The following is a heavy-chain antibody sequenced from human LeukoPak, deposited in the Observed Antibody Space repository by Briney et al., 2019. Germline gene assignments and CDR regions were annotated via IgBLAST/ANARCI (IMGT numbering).Heavy chain of an antibody. V-gene: IGHV3-30-3*01. CDR3: ARGGDYGSGNFRWRHFDY. J-gene: IGHJ4*02. CDR2: ISYDGNNK. Sequence: PSGTLSLTCAVSGGSISSSDWWTWVRQPPGKGLEWVAVISYDGNNKDHADSVKGRFTISRDNSKNTLDLQMSSLRTEDTAMYYCARGGDYGSGNFRWRHFDYWGQGTLVTVSS. D-gene: IGHD3-10*01. CDR1: GGSISSSD.